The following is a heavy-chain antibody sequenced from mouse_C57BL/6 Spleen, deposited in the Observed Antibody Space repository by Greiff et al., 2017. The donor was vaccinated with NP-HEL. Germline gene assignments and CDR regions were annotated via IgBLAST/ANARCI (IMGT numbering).Heavy chain of an antibody. CDR2: ISDGGSYT. V-gene: IGHV5-4*03. Sequence: EVKLVESGGGLVKPGGSLKLSCAASGFTFSSYAMSWVRQTPEKRLEWVATISDGGSYTYYPDNVKGRFTLSRDNAKNTLYLQLSHLKSEDTAMYYCARGDGYGDGGTVYYYAMDYWGQGTSVTVSS. CDR3: ARGDGYGDGGTVYYYAMDY. CDR1: GFTFSSYA. J-gene: IGHJ4*01. D-gene: IGHD2-3*01.